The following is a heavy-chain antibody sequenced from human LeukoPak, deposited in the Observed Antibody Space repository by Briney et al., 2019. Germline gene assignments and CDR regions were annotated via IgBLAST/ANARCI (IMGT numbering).Heavy chain of an antibody. V-gene: IGHV3-48*03. CDR3: ARSWSYLNGY. D-gene: IGHD1-26*01. J-gene: IGHJ4*02. CDR1: GFTFSSYE. Sequence: GGSLRLSCAASGFTFSSYEMNWVRQAPGKGLEWVSYISSSGSTIYYADSVKGRFTISRDNAKNSLYLQMNSLRAEDTAVYYCARSWSYLNGYWGQGALVTVSS. CDR2: ISSSGSTI.